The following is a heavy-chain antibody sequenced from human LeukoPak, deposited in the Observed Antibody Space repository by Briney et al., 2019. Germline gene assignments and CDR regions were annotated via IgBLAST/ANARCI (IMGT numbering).Heavy chain of an antibody. CDR2: ISGSGGST. CDR3: ANWSKDY. J-gene: IGHJ4*02. Sequence: GGSLRLSCAASGFTFSSYEMNWVRQAPGKGLEWVSGISGSGGSTYYADSVKGRFSISRDNTNNTLYLQMNSLRAADTAVYYCANWSKDYWGQGTLVTVSS. V-gene: IGHV3-23*01. CDR1: GFTFSSYE.